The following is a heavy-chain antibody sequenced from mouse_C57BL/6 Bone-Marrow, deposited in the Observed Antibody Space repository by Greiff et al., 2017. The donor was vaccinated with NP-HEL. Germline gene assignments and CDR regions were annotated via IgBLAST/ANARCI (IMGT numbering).Heavy chain of an antibody. CDR2: IYPGSGST. Sequence: VQLQQPGAELVKPGASVKMSCKASGYTFTSYWITWVKQRPGQGLEWIGDIYPGSGSTTYTEKFKSKATLTVDTSSSTAYMQLSSLTSEDSAVYYCARSTVTTAYWYFDVWGTGTTVTVSS. D-gene: IGHD2-2*01. CDR3: ARSTVTTAYWYFDV. CDR1: GYTFTSYW. V-gene: IGHV1-55*01. J-gene: IGHJ1*03.